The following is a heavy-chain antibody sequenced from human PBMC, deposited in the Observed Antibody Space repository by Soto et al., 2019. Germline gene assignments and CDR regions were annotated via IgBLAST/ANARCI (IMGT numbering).Heavy chain of an antibody. V-gene: IGHV3-30*18. CDR3: AKDIRAAAGTGYYYYNGMDV. Sequence: GGSLRLSCAASGFTFSSYGMHWVRQAPGKGLEWVAVISYDGSDKYYADSVKGRFTISRDNPRNTLFLQMNSLRAEDTAIFYCAKDIRAAAGTGYYYYNGMDVWGQGTTVTVSS. J-gene: IGHJ6*02. CDR1: GFTFSSYG. CDR2: ISYDGSDK. D-gene: IGHD6-13*01.